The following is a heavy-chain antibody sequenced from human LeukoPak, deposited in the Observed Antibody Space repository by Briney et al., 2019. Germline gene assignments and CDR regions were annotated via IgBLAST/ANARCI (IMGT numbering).Heavy chain of an antibody. CDR1: GLTFSNSW. CDR2: INNVGSAT. J-gene: IGHJ1*01. Sequence: TGGSLRLSCAASGLTFSNSWMHWVRQAPGKGLVWVSRINNVGSATSYADSVKGRFTISRDNAKNTLYLQMNSLRAEDTAVYFCARVSGLGINEYLQHWGQGTLVTVSS. D-gene: IGHD3-16*01. CDR3: ARVSGLGINEYLQH. V-gene: IGHV3-74*01.